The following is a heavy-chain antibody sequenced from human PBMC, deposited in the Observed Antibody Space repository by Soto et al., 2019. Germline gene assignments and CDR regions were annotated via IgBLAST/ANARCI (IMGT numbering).Heavy chain of an antibody. CDR2: ISSSGSNT. D-gene: IGHD6-13*01. CDR3: AKDLGIAAAGTFDY. J-gene: IGHJ4*02. CDR1: GFTFSNHA. V-gene: IGHV3-23*01. Sequence: GGSLRLSCAASGFTFSNHAMSWARQAPGKGLEWVSSISSSGSNTYYADSVKGRFTISRDNSKNTLYLQMNSLRAEDTAVYYCAKDLGIAAAGTFDYWGQGTLVTVSS.